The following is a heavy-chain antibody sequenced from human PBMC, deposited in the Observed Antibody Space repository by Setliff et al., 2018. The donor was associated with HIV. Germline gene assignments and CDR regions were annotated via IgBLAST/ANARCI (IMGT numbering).Heavy chain of an antibody. V-gene: IGHV1-69*05. D-gene: IGHD4-4*01. CDR2: IIPIFGTA. Sequence: SVKVSCKASGYTFTRYDINWVRQAPGRGLEWMGGIIPIFGTANYAQKFQGRVTITTDESTSTAYMELSSLRSEDTAVYYCARDLQYNYYYGMDVWGQGTTVTVSS. CDR3: ARDLQYNYYYGMDV. J-gene: IGHJ6*02. CDR1: GYTFTRYD.